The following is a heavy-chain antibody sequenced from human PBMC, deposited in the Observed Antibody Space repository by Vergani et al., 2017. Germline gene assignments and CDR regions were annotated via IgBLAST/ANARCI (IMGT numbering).Heavy chain of an antibody. CDR3: ARNLRSTNGYFDL. CDR1: GGSFSGYY. V-gene: IGHV4-34*01. J-gene: IGHJ2*01. D-gene: IGHD4-17*01. CDR2: INHSGST. Sequence: QVQLQQWGAGLLKPSETLSLTCAVHGGSFSGYYWSWIRQPPGKGLEWIGEINHSGSTNYNPSLKSRVTISVDTSKNQFSLKLSSVTAADTAVYYCARNLRSTNGYFDLWGRGTLVTVSS.